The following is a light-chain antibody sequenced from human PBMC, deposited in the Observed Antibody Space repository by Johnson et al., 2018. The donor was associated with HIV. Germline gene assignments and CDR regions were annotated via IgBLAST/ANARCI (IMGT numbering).Light chain of an antibody. CDR1: SSNIGNNY. CDR2: DNN. J-gene: IGLJ1*01. CDR3: GTWDSSLSAHNYV. V-gene: IGLV1-51*01. Sequence: QSVLTQPPSVSAAPGQKVTISCSGSSSNIGNNYVSWYQQLPGTAPKLLIYDNNKRPSGIPVRFSGSKSGTSATLGITGLQTGDEADYYCGTWDSSLSAHNYVFGTGTEVTVL.